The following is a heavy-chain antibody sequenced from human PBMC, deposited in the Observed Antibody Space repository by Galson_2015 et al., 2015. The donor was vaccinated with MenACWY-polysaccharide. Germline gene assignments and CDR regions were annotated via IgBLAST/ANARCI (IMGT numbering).Heavy chain of an antibody. D-gene: IGHD5/OR15-5a*01. CDR2: IKSDGSST. CDR3: ARGYSVYD. CDR1: FVTFLTSW. V-gene: IGHV3-74*01. J-gene: IGHJ4*02. Sequence: SLRLFFFSSFVTFLTSWLLFVRQVPGKGLVWVSRIKSDGSSTTYTDSVKGRFTIFRDNAKNTLYLQMNSLRAEDTAVYYCARGYSVYDWGQGTLVTVSS.